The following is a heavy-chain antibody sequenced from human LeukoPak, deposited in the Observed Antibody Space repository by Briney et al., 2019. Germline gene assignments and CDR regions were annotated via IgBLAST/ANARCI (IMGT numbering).Heavy chain of an antibody. CDR3: ARAHWGYMDV. Sequence: SETLSLTCTVSGGSISSGSYYWSWIRQPAGKGLEWIGRIYTSGSTNYNPSLKSRVTISVDTSKNQFSLKLSSVTAADTAVYYCARAHWGYMDVWGKGTTVTISS. CDR2: IYTSGST. D-gene: IGHD7-27*01. J-gene: IGHJ6*03. V-gene: IGHV4-61*02. CDR1: GGSISSGSYY.